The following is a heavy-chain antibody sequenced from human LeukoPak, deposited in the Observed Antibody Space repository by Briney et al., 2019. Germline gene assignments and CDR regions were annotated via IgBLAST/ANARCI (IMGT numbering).Heavy chain of an antibody. CDR1: GGTFSSYA. V-gene: IGHV1-69*05. CDR3: ARGGYSGYDNYYYYYYMDV. J-gene: IGHJ6*03. Sequence: VASVKVSCKASGGTFSSYAISWVRQAPGQGLEWMGGIIPIFGTANYAQKFQGRVTITTDESTSTAYMELNSLRSEDTAVYYCARGGYSGYDNYYYYYYMDVWGKGTTVTVSS. CDR2: IIPIFGTA. D-gene: IGHD5-12*01.